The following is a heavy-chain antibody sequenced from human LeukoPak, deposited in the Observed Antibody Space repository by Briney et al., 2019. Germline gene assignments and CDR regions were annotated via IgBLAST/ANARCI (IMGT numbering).Heavy chain of an antibody. Sequence: ASVKVSCKASGYTFTSYGISWVRQAPGQGLEWMGWISAYNGNTNYAQKLQGRVTMTTDTSTSTAYMELRSLRSDDTAVYYCARAKGKAGRYGMDVWGQGTTVIVSS. V-gene: IGHV1-18*01. J-gene: IGHJ6*02. CDR1: GYTFTSYG. D-gene: IGHD6-6*01. CDR2: ISAYNGNT. CDR3: ARAKGKAGRYGMDV.